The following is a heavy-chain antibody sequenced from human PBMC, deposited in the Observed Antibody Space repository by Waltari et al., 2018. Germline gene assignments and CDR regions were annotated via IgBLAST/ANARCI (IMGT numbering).Heavy chain of an antibody. V-gene: IGHV1-69*05. CDR3: ARDRRVGSYYNAFDI. CDR2: IIPIFGTA. J-gene: IGHJ3*02. D-gene: IGHD1-26*01. Sequence: QVQLLQSGAAVKKPGSSVKVSCKASGGTFSTSAISWVRLAPGQGLEWMGGIIPIFGTANYAQKFQGRVTITTDESTSTAYMELSSLRSEETAVYYCARDRRVGSYYNAFDIWGQGTMVTVSS. CDR1: GGTFSTSA.